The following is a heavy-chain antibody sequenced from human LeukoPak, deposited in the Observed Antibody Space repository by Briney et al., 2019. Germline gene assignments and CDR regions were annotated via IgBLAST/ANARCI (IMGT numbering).Heavy chain of an antibody. J-gene: IGHJ6*03. CDR3: ARAGVPAATPRPKYYYYYYMDV. V-gene: IGHV4-39*01. D-gene: IGHD2-2*01. CDR1: GGSISSSSYY. Sequence: SETLSLTCTVSGGSISSSSYYWGWIRQPPGKGLEWIGSIYYSGSTYYNPSLKSRVTISVDTSKNQFSLKLSSVTAADTAVYYCARAGVPAATPRPKYYYYYYMDVWGKGTTVTVSS. CDR2: IYYSGST.